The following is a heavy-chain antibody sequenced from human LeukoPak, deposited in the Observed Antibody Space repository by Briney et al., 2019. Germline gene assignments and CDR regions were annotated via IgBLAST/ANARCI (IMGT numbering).Heavy chain of an antibody. CDR3: AKSRGYCSSTSCYGVNYFDY. V-gene: IGHV3-23*01. J-gene: IGHJ4*02. CDR2: ISGSGGST. CDR1: GFTLSSYA. Sequence: GGSLRLSCAASGFTLSSYAMSWVRQAPGKGLEWVSAISGSGGSTYYADSVKGRFTISRDNSKNTLYLQMNSLRAEDTAVYYCAKSRGYCSSTSCYGVNYFDYWGQGTLVTVSS. D-gene: IGHD2-2*01.